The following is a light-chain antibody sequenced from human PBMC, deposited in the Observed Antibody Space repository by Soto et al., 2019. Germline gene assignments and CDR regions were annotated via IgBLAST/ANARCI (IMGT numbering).Light chain of an antibody. J-gene: IGLJ1*01. CDR2: GDN. Sequence: QSALTQPPSASGTPGQRVTISCSGSSSNIGSNTVNWYQHLPGTAPKLLVYGDNNRPSGVPDRFSGSKSGTSASLAITRLQAEDEADYYRQSYDISLHNYVFGTGTKVTVL. V-gene: IGLV1-40*01. CDR3: QSYDISLHNYV. CDR1: SSNIGSNT.